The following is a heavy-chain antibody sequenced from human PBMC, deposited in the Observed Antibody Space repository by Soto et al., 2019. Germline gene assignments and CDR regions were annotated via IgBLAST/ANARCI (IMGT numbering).Heavy chain of an antibody. V-gene: IGHV1-8*01. CDR3: AISGGGYGSGSYYNYVY. D-gene: IGHD3-10*01. CDR1: GYTFTSYD. CDR2: MNPNSGNT. J-gene: IGHJ4*02. Sequence: GASVKVSCKASGYTFTSYDINWVRQATGQGLEWMGWMNPNSGNTGYAQKFQGRVTMTRNTSISTAYMELSSLRSEDTAVYYCAISGGGYGSGSYYNYVYWGQGTLVTVSS.